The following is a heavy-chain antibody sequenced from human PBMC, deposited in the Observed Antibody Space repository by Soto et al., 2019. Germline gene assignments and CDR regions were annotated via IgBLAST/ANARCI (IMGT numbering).Heavy chain of an antibody. CDR3: AREAITIFGLVTNWFDP. Sequence: QVQLQESGPGLVKPSETLSLTCTVSGGSVSSGSYYWSWIRQPPGKGLEWIGYIYYSGSTNYNPSLKSRVTISVDTSKNQFSLKLSSVTAADTAVYYCAREAITIFGLVTNWFDPWGQGTLVTVSS. D-gene: IGHD3-3*01. J-gene: IGHJ5*02. CDR2: IYYSGST. CDR1: GGSVSSGSYY. V-gene: IGHV4-61*01.